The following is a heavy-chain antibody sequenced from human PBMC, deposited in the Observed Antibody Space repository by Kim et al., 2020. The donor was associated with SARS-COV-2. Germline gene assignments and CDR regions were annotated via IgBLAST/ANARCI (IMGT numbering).Heavy chain of an antibody. J-gene: IGHJ5*02. V-gene: IGHV3-21*01. CDR3: ARDFHLMITFGRWFDP. Sequence: GGSLRLSCAASGFTFSSYSMNWVRQAPGKGLEWVSSISSSSSYIYYADSVKGRFTISRDNAKNSLYLQMNSLRAEDTAVYYCARDFHLMITFGRWFDPWGQGTLVTVSS. CDR1: GFTFSSYS. D-gene: IGHD3-16*01. CDR2: ISSSSSYI.